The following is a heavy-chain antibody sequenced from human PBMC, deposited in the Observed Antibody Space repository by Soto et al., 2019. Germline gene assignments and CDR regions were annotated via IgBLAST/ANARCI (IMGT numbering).Heavy chain of an antibody. D-gene: IGHD3-10*01. CDR2: ISSSSSYI. V-gene: IGHV3-21*01. J-gene: IGHJ3*02. CDR3: ARGRGGDLKAFEI. CDR1: GFTFSTYS. Sequence: EVQLVESGGGLVKPGGSLRLSCAASGFTFSTYSMNWVRQAPGKGLEWVSSISSSSSYIYYADSVKGRFTISRDNAKNSLYLQMNRLRAEDTAVYDGARGRGGDLKAFEIWGQGTMVTVSS.